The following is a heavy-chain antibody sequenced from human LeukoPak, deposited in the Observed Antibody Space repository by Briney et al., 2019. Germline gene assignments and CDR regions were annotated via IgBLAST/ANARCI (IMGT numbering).Heavy chain of an antibody. CDR2: IYTSGST. V-gene: IGHV4-4*09. CDR3: ARFRRVKYYFDY. J-gene: IGHJ4*02. Sequence: SETLSLTCTVSGGSISSYYWSWIRQPPGKGLEWIGYIYTSGSTNYNPSLKSRVTISVDTSKNQFSPKLSSVTAADTAVYYCARFRRVKYYFDYWGQGTLVTVSS. CDR1: GGSISSYY.